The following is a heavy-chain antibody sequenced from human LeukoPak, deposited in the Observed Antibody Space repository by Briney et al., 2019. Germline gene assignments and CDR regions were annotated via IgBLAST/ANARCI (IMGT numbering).Heavy chain of an antibody. CDR1: GFTFSSYE. J-gene: IGHJ4*02. Sequence: GGSLRLSCAASGFTFSSYEMNWVRQAPGKGLEWVSYISSSGSTIYYADSVKGRFTISRDNAKNSLYLQMNSLRAEGTAVYYCARVTVALDYWGQGTLVTVSS. V-gene: IGHV3-48*03. CDR2: ISSSGSTI. CDR3: ARVTVALDY. D-gene: IGHD6-19*01.